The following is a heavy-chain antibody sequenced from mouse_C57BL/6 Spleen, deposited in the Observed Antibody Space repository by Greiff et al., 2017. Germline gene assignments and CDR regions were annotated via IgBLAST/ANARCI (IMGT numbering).Heavy chain of an antibody. CDR3: ARDPHYLDY. Sequence: EVQRVESGPGLVKPSQSLSLTCSVTGYSITSGYYWNWIRQFPGNKLEWMGYISYDGSNNYNPSLKNRISITRDTSKNQFFLKLNSVTTEDTATYYCARDPHYLDYWGQGTTLTVSS. CDR2: ISYDGSN. CDR1: GYSITSGYY. J-gene: IGHJ2*01. V-gene: IGHV3-6*01.